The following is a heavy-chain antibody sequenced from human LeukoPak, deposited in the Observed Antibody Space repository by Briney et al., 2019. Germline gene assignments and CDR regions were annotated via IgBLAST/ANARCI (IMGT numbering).Heavy chain of an antibody. D-gene: IGHD3-10*01. CDR2: ISPSGDIT. CDR3: AKGVRITMVRGAFDI. CDR1: GFIFSSHG. V-gene: IGHV3-23*01. J-gene: IGHJ3*02. Sequence: GGSLRLSCAASGFIFSSHGMNWVRQAPGKGLEWVSGISPSGDITYYADSVKGRFTISRDNAKNSLYLQMNSLRAEDTALYYCAKGVRITMVRGAFDIWGQGTMVTVSS.